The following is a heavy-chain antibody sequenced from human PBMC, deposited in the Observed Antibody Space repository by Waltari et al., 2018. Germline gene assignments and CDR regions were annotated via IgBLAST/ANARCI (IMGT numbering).Heavy chain of an antibody. D-gene: IGHD6-13*01. CDR2: MNPNSGNT. CDR1: GSSFTSYV. Sequence: QVQLVQSRAEVTKPGSSVKVSCKASGSSFTSYVINWARLANGKGLGWMGWMNPNSGNTGYAQKFQGRVTIKRNNSISTAYMELSSLRSEDTAVYYCARGRRSSSWGAFDHWGKGTLVTVSS. CDR3: ARGRRSSSWGAFDH. J-gene: IGHJ5*02. V-gene: IGHV1-8*03.